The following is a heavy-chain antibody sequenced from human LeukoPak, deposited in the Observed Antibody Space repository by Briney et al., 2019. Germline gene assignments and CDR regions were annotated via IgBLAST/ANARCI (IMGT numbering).Heavy chain of an antibody. CDR3: AARVMAAAGTFDY. D-gene: IGHD6-13*01. CDR1: GYTFTSYD. CDR2: MNPNSGDI. Sequence: ASVKVSCKTSGYTFTSYDINWVRQATGQGLEWMGWMNPNSGDIGYAQNFQGRVTMTRDTSISTAYMELSGLTSDDTAVYYCAARVMAAAGTFDYWGQGTLVTVSS. V-gene: IGHV1-8*01. J-gene: IGHJ4*02.